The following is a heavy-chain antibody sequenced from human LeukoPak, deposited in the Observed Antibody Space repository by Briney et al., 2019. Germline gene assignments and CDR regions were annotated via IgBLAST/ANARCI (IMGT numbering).Heavy chain of an antibody. D-gene: IGHD1-26*01. CDR1: GYTFTGYY. CDR3: ATAHGRVVGPIDY. CDR2: FDPEDGET. Sequence: ASVKVSCKASGYTFTGYYMHWVRQAPGRGLEWMGGFDPEDGETIYAQKFQGRVTMTEDTSTDTAYMELSSLRSEDTAVYYCATAHGRVVGPIDYWGQGTLVTVSS. J-gene: IGHJ4*02. V-gene: IGHV1-24*01.